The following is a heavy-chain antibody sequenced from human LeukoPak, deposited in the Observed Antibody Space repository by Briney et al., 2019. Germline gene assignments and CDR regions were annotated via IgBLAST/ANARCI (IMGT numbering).Heavy chain of an antibody. CDR3: AREPYSSLAFDI. Sequence: GGSLRLSCAASGFTFSSYWMHWVRQAPGKGLLWVSRINSDGTRSTYADSVKGRFTISRDNAENTLYLQINSLRDEDTAVYFCAREPYSSLAFDIWGQGTMVTVSS. J-gene: IGHJ3*02. CDR1: GFTFSSYW. D-gene: IGHD5-18*01. V-gene: IGHV3-74*01. CDR2: INSDGTRS.